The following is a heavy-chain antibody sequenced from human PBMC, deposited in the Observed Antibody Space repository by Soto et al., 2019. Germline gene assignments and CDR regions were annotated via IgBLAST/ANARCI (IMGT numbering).Heavy chain of an antibody. CDR3: AGGQYFGDY. D-gene: IGHD2-2*01. CDR2: ISYDGSSK. J-gene: IGHJ4*02. CDR1: GFTFSSYG. V-gene: IGHV3-30-3*01. Sequence: QVQLVESGGGVVQPVRSLRLSCAASGFTFSSYGMHWVRQAPGKGLEWVALISYDGSSKYYADSLKGRFTISRDNSKNTLYLQMNSLRAEDTAVYYCAGGQYFGDYWGQGTLVTVSS.